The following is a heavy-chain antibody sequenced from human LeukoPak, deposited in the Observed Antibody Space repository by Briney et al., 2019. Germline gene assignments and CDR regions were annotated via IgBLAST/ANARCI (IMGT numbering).Heavy chain of an antibody. Sequence: SQTLSLTCAISGDSVSSNSAAWNWIRQSPSRGLEWLGRTYYRSKWYNDYAISVKSRITINPDTSKNQFSLQLSSVTPEDTAVYYCARGGMRVGATSWFDPWGQGTLVTVSS. CDR1: GDSVSSNSAA. CDR3: ARGGMRVGATSWFDP. CDR2: TYYRSKWYN. J-gene: IGHJ5*02. V-gene: IGHV6-1*01. D-gene: IGHD1-26*01.